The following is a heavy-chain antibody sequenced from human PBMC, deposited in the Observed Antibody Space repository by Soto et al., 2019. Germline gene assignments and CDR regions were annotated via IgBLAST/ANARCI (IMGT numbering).Heavy chain of an antibody. V-gene: IGHV4-34*01. CDR3: ALGEGLYYFDY. D-gene: IGHD3-16*01. Sequence: SETLSLTCAVYGGSFSGYYWSWIRQPPGKGLEWIGEINHSGSTNYNPSLKSRVTISVDTSKNQFSLKLSSVTAADTAVYYCALGEGLYYFDYWGQGTLVTVSS. J-gene: IGHJ4*02. CDR1: GGSFSGYY. CDR2: INHSGST.